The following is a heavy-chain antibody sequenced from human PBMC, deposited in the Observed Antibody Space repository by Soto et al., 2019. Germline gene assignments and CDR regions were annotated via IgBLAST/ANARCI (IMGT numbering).Heavy chain of an antibody. V-gene: IGHV4-4*02. J-gene: IGHJ4*02. CDR2: IWHTGRP. CDR1: GDSLTNNHW. D-gene: IGHD2-15*01. CDR3: VRDSRTGCSSINCYMH. Sequence: QLQLRESGPGLVQPSGTLSLTYDVSGDSLTNNHWWSWVRQAPGKGLEWIGEIWHTGRPNYNPSLKSRVAISIDKSKNQFSLKLSSVTAADTAVYYCVRDSRTGCSSINCYMHWGQGTLVTVSS.